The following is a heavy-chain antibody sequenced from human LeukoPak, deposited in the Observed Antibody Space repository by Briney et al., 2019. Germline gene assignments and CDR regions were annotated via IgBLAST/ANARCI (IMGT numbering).Heavy chain of an antibody. CDR1: GFTLNNAW. D-gene: IGHD3-22*01. Sequence: PGGSLRLSCAASGFTLNNAWMSWVRPAPGKGLEWLGRIKRETDGGTIDYAAPVKGRFTISRDDSRNTLYLQMDSLKIEDTAVYYCTTDRYYDNSELQFQHWGQGTPVTVSS. CDR2: IKRETDGGTI. V-gene: IGHV3-15*01. CDR3: TTDRYYDNSELQFQH. J-gene: IGHJ1*01.